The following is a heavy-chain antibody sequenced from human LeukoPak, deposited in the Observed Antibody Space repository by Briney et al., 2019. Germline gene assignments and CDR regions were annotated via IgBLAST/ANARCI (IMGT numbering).Heavy chain of an antibody. CDR3: ASELPSVVMVAHGFGD. V-gene: IGHV3-7*01. CDR1: QFTLSKIW. Sequence: GGSLRLSRVPSQFTLSKIWMRCVRPAPGGGRGWGANIKKDVSEEQHVDSLKGRFTISPYNTKNSLYLQMNSLGAENTAVYYCASELPSVVMVAHGFGDWGQGTLVTVAS. CDR2: IKKDVSEE. J-gene: IGHJ4*02. D-gene: IGHD2-21*01.